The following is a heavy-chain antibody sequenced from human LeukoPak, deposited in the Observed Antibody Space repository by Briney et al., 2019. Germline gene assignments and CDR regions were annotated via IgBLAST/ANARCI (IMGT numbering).Heavy chain of an antibody. CDR1: GFTFSSYE. J-gene: IGHJ4*02. V-gene: IGHV3-48*03. Sequence: GGSLRLSCAASGFTFSSYEMNWVRRAPGKGLEWVSYISSSGSTIYYADSVKGRFTISRDNAKNSLYLQMNSLRAEDTAVYYCARAPGYYYDSSGYYADYWGQGTLVTVSS. D-gene: IGHD3-22*01. CDR3: ARAPGYYYDSSGYYADY. CDR2: ISSSGSTI.